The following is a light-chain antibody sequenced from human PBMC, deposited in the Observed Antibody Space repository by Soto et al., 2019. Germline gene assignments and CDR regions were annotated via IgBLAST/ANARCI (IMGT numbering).Light chain of an antibody. J-gene: IGKJ1*01. CDR3: QQYESYSGT. CDR1: QSISGW. CDR2: DAS. V-gene: IGKV1-5*01. Sequence: DIQMTQSPSTLSASVGDSVTITCRASQSISGWLAWYQQRAGEAPKLLIYDASALKRGVPSRFSGSGSGTLFTLTISSLQPDDFATYYCQQYESYSGTFGRGTRVEI.